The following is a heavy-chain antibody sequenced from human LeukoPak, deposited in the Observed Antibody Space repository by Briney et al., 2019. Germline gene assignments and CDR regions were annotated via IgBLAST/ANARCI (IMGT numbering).Heavy chain of an antibody. Sequence: SETLSLTCTVSGGSISSSSYYWGWIRQPPGKGLEWIGGIYYSGSTYYNPSLKSRVTISVDTSKNQFSLKLSSVTAADTAVYYCARPLRYDAFDIWGQGTMVTVSS. J-gene: IGHJ3*02. CDR3: ARPLRYDAFDI. CDR1: GGSISSSSYY. CDR2: IYYSGST. D-gene: IGHD1-1*01. V-gene: IGHV4-39*01.